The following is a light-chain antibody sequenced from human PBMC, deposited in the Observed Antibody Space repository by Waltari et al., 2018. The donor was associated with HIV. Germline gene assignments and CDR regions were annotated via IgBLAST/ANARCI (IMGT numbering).Light chain of an antibody. CDR3: HQFGSSTSYT. V-gene: IGKV3D-20*01. CDR2: DAS. Sequence: EIVLTQSPGTLSLSPGERATLSCRASQSVSNNYLAWYQQKPGLAPRLLIYDASSRATGVPDRFSGSGSGTDYTLTIARLEPEDFAVYYCHQFGSSTSYTFGQGTKLEIK. CDR1: QSVSNNY. J-gene: IGKJ2*01.